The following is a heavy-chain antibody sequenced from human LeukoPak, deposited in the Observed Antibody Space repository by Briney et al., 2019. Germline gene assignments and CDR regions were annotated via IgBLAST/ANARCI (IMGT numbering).Heavy chain of an antibody. CDR2: MNPNSGNT. Sequence: ASVKVSCKASGYTFTSYGISWVRQAPGQGLEWMGWMNPNSGNTGYAQKFQGRVTMTRNTSISTAYMELSSLRSEDTAVYYCARGRYSGSYSGYWGQGTLVTVSS. J-gene: IGHJ4*02. CDR3: ARGRYSGSYSGY. D-gene: IGHD1-26*01. V-gene: IGHV1-8*02. CDR1: GYTFTSYG.